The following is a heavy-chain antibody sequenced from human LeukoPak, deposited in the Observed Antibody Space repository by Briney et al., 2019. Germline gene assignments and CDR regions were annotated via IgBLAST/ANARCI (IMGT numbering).Heavy chain of an antibody. J-gene: IGHJ4*02. CDR1: GFTFGVYY. Sequence: GGSLRLSCAASGFTFGVYYLTWIRQAPGKGLEWVSYISTSGRTIFYADSVKGRFTISRDNAKNSLSLQMNSLRADDTAIYYCAREDGTYWGQGTLVTVSS. D-gene: IGHD1-1*01. CDR2: ISTSGRTI. V-gene: IGHV3-11*01. CDR3: AREDGTY.